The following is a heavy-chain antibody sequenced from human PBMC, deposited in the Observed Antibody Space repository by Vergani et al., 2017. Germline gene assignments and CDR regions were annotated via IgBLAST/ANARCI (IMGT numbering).Heavy chain of an antibody. CDR1: GFTFNIYA. CDR2: IKQDGSEK. J-gene: IGHJ4*02. CDR3: ASKRSSWYYFDY. V-gene: IGHV3-7*01. Sequence: EVRLLESGGGLVQPGGSLRLSCAASGFTFNIYAMSWVRQAPGKGLEWVANIKQDGSEKYYVDSVKGRFTISRDNAKNSLYLQMNSLRAEDTAVYYCASKRSSWYYFDYWGQGTLVTVSS. D-gene: IGHD6-13*01.